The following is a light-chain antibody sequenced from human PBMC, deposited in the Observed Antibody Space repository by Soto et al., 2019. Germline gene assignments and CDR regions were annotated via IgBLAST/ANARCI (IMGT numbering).Light chain of an antibody. J-gene: IGKJ2*01. Sequence: EIVMTQAPATLSVSPGESATLSCRASQSVSTNLAWYQQKPGQAPRLLIYGASTRATGIPVRFSGSGSGTDFTLTVSSLQSEDFAVYYCQFGVTFGQGTNLEIK. CDR2: GAS. V-gene: IGKV3-15*01. CDR1: QSVSTN. CDR3: QFGVT.